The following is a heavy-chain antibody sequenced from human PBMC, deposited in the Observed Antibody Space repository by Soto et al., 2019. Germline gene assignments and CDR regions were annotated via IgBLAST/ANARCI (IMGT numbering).Heavy chain of an antibody. D-gene: IGHD4-17*01. Sequence: VQLVESGGDLVQPGGSLRLSCAASGFIFSDYYMDWVRQAPGKGLEWVGRIRNKANSYSTEYAASVRGRFTVSRDDSSKSMDLKMNSLKVEDTAVYFWARAGSPRIYGGNPWIPFDMWGQGQWSPSLQ. J-gene: IGHJ3*02. V-gene: IGHV3-72*01. CDR3: ARAGSPRIYGGNPWIPFDM. CDR1: GFIFSDYY. CDR2: IRNKANSYST.